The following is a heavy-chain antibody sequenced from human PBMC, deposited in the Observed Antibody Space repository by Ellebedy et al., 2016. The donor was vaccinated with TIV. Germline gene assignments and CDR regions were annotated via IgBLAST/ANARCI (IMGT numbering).Heavy chain of an antibody. V-gene: IGHV3-23*01. CDR1: GFTFSSYA. D-gene: IGHD3-22*01. CDR3: AKDPYYFDSSGYYGMDV. Sequence: GGSLRLXCAASGFTFSSYAMSWVRQAPGKGLEWVSAISGSGGSTYYADSVKGRFTISRDNAKNTLYLQMNSLRAEDTALYYCAKDPYYFDSSGYYGMDVWGQGTTVTVSS. CDR2: ISGSGGST. J-gene: IGHJ6*02.